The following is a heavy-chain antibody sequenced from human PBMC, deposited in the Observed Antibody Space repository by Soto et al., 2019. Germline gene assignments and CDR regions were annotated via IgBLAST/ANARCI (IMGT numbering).Heavy chain of an antibody. Sequence: PGESLKISCKGSGYSFTSYWISWVRQMPGEGLEWMGRIDPSDSYTNYSPSFQGHVTISADKSISTAYLQWSSLKASDTAMYYCARLPITGTNYYYYGMDVWGQGTTVTVSS. CDR1: GYSFTSYW. CDR3: ARLPITGTNYYYYGMDV. D-gene: IGHD1-20*01. J-gene: IGHJ6*02. CDR2: IDPSDSYT. V-gene: IGHV5-10-1*01.